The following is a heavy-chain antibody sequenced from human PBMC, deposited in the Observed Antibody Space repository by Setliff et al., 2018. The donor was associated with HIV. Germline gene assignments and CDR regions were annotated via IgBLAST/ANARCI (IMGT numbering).Heavy chain of an antibody. CDR3: ARGPNRYSGTYSYYYYMDV. Sequence: GGSLRLSCAASGFTFSNYAMHWVRQAPGKGLERVTVISYDESNKYYGDSVKGRFTISRDNSKNTLYLQMNSLRAEDTAVYYCARGPNRYSGTYSYYYYMDVWGKGTTVTVSS. V-gene: IGHV3-30*01. J-gene: IGHJ6*03. CDR1: GFTFSNYA. CDR2: ISYDESNK. D-gene: IGHD1-26*01.